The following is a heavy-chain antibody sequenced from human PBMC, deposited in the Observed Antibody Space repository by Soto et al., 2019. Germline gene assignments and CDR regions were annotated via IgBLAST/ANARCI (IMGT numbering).Heavy chain of an antibody. CDR2: ISDDANTT. CDR3: AKTANGWFSAFDI. V-gene: IGHV3-23*01. Sequence: GGSLRLSCAASGFTFSDYAMGWVRQGPGKGLEWVSTISDDANTTWYADSVKGRFTFSRDISKNTLYLQMNSLRAEDTAVYYCAKTANGWFSAFDIWGQGTMVTVSS. CDR1: GFTFSDYA. D-gene: IGHD6-19*01. J-gene: IGHJ3*02.